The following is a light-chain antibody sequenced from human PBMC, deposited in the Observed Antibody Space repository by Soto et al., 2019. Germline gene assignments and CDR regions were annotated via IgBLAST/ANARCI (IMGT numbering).Light chain of an antibody. CDR2: EAA. V-gene: IGLV2-14*01. CDR3: ASYTSTTTLV. Sequence: QSALTQPASVSGSPGQSITISCTGTSNDIGANNYVSWYQHHPGKAPKILIYEAANRPSGVSHRFSGSKSGNTASLTISGLPAEDEADYFCASYTSTTTLVFGGGTKRTVL. J-gene: IGLJ2*01. CDR1: SNDIGANNY.